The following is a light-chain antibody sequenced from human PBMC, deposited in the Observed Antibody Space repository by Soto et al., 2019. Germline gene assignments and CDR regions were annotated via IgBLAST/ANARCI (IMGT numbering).Light chain of an antibody. CDR1: QGISNF. CDR3: QQHNTYPLT. V-gene: IGKV1-9*01. Sequence: IQLTQSPSSLSASVGDRVTIACRASQGISNFLAWYQQKPGKVPNLLIYGASTLQSGVPSRFSGSGSGTVVTLNISGLQPEVFATYYCQQHNTYPLTFGGGTKVEMK. J-gene: IGKJ4*01. CDR2: GAS.